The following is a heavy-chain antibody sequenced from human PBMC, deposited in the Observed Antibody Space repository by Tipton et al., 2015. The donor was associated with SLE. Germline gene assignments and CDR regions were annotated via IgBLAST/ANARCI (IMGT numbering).Heavy chain of an antibody. CDR2: INHSGST. D-gene: IGHD7-27*01. V-gene: IGHV4-34*01. CDR1: GGSFRGYY. CDR3: ARGKGRNWGWGWFDP. J-gene: IGHJ5*02. Sequence: TLSLTCAVYGGSFRGYYWSWIRQPPGKGLEWIGEINHSGSTNYNPSLKSRLTILVDTSKNQFSLKLSSVAAADTAVYYCARGKGRNWGWGWFDPGGQGILVTVSS.